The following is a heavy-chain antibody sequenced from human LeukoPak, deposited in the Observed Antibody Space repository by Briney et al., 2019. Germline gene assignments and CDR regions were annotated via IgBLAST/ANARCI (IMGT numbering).Heavy chain of an antibody. D-gene: IGHD3-10*01. Sequence: PGGSLRLSCAASGFTFSSYAMSWVRQAPGKGLEWVSAISGSGGSTYHADSVKGRFTISRDNSKNTLYLQMNSLRAEDTAVYYCAKAPYGSGSINYMDVWGKGTTVTVSS. J-gene: IGHJ6*03. V-gene: IGHV3-23*01. CDR1: GFTFSSYA. CDR3: AKAPYGSGSINYMDV. CDR2: ISGSGGST.